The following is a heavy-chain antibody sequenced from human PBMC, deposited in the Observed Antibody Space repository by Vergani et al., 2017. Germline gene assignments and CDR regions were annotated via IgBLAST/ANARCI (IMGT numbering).Heavy chain of an antibody. CDR3: AKFAGGDRGTYYYGSGSHNWFDP. D-gene: IGHD3-10*01. J-gene: IGHJ5*02. V-gene: IGHV3-23*01. CDR2: ISGSGGST. CDR1: GFTFSSYA. Sequence: EVQLLESGGGLVQPGGSLRLSCAASGFTFSSYAMSWVRQAPGKGLEWVSAISGSGGSTYYADSVKGRFTISRDNSKNTLYLQMNSLRAEDTAVYYCAKFAGGDRGTYYYGSGSHNWFDPWGQGTLVTVSS.